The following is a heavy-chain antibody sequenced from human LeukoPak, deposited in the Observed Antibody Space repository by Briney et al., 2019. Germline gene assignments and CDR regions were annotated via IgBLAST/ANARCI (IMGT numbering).Heavy chain of an antibody. CDR2: LVYDERS. V-gene: IGHV3-33*05. Sequence: GGSLRLSCAASGFPFSSYGMHWVRQAPGKGLEWVARLVYDERSDYANSVKGRFSISRDNSKNTLFLDVSDLRVEDTAVYYCARDLSAAFDFWGQGVLVTVSS. CDR1: GFPFSSYG. D-gene: IGHD6-19*01. J-gene: IGHJ4*02. CDR3: ARDLSAAFDF.